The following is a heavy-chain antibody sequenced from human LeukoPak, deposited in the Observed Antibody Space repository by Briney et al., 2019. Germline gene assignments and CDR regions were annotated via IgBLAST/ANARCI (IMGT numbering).Heavy chain of an antibody. CDR3: ARGIVGATTYPY. CDR1: GGSFSGYY. V-gene: IGHV4-34*01. CDR2: INHSGST. Sequence: SATLSLTCAAYGGSFSGYYWSWIRQPPGKGLEWIGEINHSGSTNYNPSLKSRVTISVDTSKNPFPLKLSSVTAADTAVYYCARGIVGATTYPYWGQGTLVTVSS. J-gene: IGHJ4*02. D-gene: IGHD1-26*01.